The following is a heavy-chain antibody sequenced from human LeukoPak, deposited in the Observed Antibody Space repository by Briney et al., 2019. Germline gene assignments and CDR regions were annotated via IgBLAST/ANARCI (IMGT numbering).Heavy chain of an antibody. CDR3: ARVRKSALNY. J-gene: IGHJ4*02. D-gene: IGHD4/OR15-4a*01. CDR2: ISSSGSTI. Sequence: EAGGSLRLSCAASGFTFSDYYMSWVRQAPGKGLEWVSYISSSGSTIYYADSVKGRFTISRDKAKNSLYLQMNSLRAEDTAVYYCARVRKSALNYWGEGTLVTVSS. CDR1: GFTFSDYY. V-gene: IGHV3-11*01.